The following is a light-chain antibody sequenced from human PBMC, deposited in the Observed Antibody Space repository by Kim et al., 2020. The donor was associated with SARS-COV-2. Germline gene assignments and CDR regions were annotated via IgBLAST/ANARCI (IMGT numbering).Light chain of an antibody. CDR3: NSRDSNDNVV. Sequence: VAVGQTVRCTCQGDSLRSYYATWYQQKPGQAPILVIYGKNNRPSGIPDRFSGSSSGNTASLTITGTQAGDEADYYCNSRDSNDNVVFGGGTQLTVL. J-gene: IGLJ2*01. CDR1: SLRSYY. V-gene: IGLV3-19*01. CDR2: GKN.